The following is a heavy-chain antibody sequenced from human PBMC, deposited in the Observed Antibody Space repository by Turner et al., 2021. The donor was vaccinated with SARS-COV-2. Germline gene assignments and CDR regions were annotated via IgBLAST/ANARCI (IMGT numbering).Heavy chain of an antibody. CDR1: GYIFTTHY. Sequence: QVQLVQSGSEVKKPGASVKVSCKASGYIFTTHYIHWVRQAPGQGLEWMGTINPSGGTTSYAQKFQGRVTMTRDTSTSTVYMELSSLRSEDTAVYYCARDDPDIVATITVYWGQGTLVTVSS. V-gene: IGHV1-46*01. CDR3: ARDDPDIVATITVY. J-gene: IGHJ4*02. D-gene: IGHD5-12*01. CDR2: INPSGGTT.